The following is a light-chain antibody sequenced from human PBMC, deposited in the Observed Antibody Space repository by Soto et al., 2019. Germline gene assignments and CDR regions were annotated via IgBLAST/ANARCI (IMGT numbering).Light chain of an antibody. Sequence: QSALTQPASVSGSPGQSITISCTGTSSDIGGYNYVSWYQQHPGKVPKLIIFEVTTRPSGVSNRFSGSKSGNTASLTISGPQADDEADYYCSSFTSTTPLYVFGTGTKLTVL. V-gene: IGLV2-14*01. CDR1: SSDIGGYNY. J-gene: IGLJ1*01. CDR3: SSFTSTTPLYV. CDR2: EVT.